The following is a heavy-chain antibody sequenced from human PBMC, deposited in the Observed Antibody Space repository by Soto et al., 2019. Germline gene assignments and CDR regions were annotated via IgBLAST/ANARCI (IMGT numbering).Heavy chain of an antibody. CDR3: ARHSYCTSICSFDP. CDR2: THDSGST. Sequence: SETLSLTCTVSGGSISSYYWSWIRQSPGKGLEWIGYTHDSGSTNYNPSLKSRVTMSVDTSKNQFSLELSSVTAADTAVYYCARHSYCTSICSFDPWGQGTLVTVSS. CDR1: GGSISSYY. V-gene: IGHV4-59*08. D-gene: IGHD2-2*01. J-gene: IGHJ5*02.